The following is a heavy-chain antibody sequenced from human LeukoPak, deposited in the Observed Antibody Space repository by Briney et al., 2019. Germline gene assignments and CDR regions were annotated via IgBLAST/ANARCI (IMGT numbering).Heavy chain of an antibody. CDR1: GFTFSSYW. CDR2: INNDGSDT. D-gene: IGHD3-10*01. CDR3: VSGAPFNY. J-gene: IGHJ4*02. Sequence: GGSLRLSCTASGFTFSSYWMHWVRQAPGKGLVWVSYINNDGSDTSYADSVKGRFTISRDNAKNTLYLQMNSLRAEDTAVYHCVSGAPFNYWGQGILVTVSS. V-gene: IGHV3-74*01.